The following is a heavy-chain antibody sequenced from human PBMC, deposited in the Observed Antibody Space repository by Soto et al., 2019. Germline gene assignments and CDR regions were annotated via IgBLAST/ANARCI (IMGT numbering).Heavy chain of an antibody. J-gene: IGHJ4*02. CDR1: GFTFSSYW. Sequence: GGSLRLSCAASGFTFSSYWMHWVCQAPGKGLVWVSRINSDGSSTSYADSVKGRFIISRDNAKNTLYLQMNSLRAEDTAVYYCARPRYDSSGTPFDHWGQGTLVTVS. V-gene: IGHV3-74*01. CDR3: ARPRYDSSGTPFDH. CDR2: INSDGSST. D-gene: IGHD3-22*01.